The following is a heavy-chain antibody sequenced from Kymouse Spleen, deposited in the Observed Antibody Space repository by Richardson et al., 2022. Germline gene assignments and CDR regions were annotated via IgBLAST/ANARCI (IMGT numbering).Heavy chain of an antibody. D-gene: IGHD1-7*01. Sequence: QLQLQESGPGLVKPSETLSLTCTVSGGSISSSSYYWGWIRQPPGKGLEWIGSIYYSGSTYYNPSLKSRVTISVDTSKNQFSLKLSSVTAADTAVYYCARHRVELHYYYYYGMDVWGQGTTVTVSS. J-gene: IGHJ6*02. CDR1: GGSISSSSYY. CDR2: IYYSGST. CDR3: ARHRVELHYYYYYGMDV. V-gene: IGHV4-39*01.